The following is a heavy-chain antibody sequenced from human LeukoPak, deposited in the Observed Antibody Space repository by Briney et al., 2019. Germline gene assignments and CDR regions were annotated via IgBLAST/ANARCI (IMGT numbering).Heavy chain of an antibody. CDR3: ARDSITMVRGVIASYYYYGMDV. CDR1: GFTFSSYW. V-gene: IGHV3-74*01. D-gene: IGHD3-10*01. CDR2: INSDGSST. Sequence: GGSLRLSCAASGFTFSSYWMHWVRQAPGKGLVWVSRINSDGSSTSYADSVKGRFTISRDNAKNTLYLKMNSLRAEDTAVYYCARDSITMVRGVIASYYYYGMDVWGQGTTVTVSS. J-gene: IGHJ6*02.